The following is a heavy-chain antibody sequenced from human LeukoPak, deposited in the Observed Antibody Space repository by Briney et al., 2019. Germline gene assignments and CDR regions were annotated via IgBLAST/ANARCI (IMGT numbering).Heavy chain of an antibody. J-gene: IGHJ5*02. CDR2: ISRSSSYI. CDR3: ARDRDFGVGNWFDP. D-gene: IGHD3-3*01. CDR1: GLTFSDYS. V-gene: IGHV3-21*01. Sequence: GGSLRLSCAASGLTFSDYSMNWVRQAPGKGLEWVSSISRSSSYIYYADSMKGRFTISRDDAKNSLSLQMNSLRAEDTAVYYCARDRDFGVGNWFDPWGQGVLVTVSA.